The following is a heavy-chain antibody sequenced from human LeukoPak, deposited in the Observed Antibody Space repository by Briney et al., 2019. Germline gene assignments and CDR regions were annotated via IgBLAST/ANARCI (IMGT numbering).Heavy chain of an antibody. Sequence: SGTLSLTCTVSGGSMSSYYWSWIRQPPGKGLEWTGYVSYSGSTKYNSSLKSRVTISVDTSKNQFSLKLSSVTAADTAVYYCARNVGGLRGFDYWGQGTLVTVSS. CDR3: ARNVGGLRGFDY. J-gene: IGHJ4*02. D-gene: IGHD3-10*01. CDR1: GGSMSSYY. CDR2: VSYSGST. V-gene: IGHV4-59*01.